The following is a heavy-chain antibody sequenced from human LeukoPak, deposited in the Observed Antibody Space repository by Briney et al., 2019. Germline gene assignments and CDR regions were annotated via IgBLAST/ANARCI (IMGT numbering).Heavy chain of an antibody. D-gene: IGHD1-26*01. CDR1: GGSISSHY. CDR2: IYYSGST. J-gene: IGHJ4*02. V-gene: IGHV4-59*11. Sequence: SENLSLTCTVSGGSISSHYWSWIRQPPGKGLEWIGYIYYSGSTNYNPSLKSRVTISVDTSKNQFSLKLSSVTAADTAVYYCARTGRKVGATIFDYWGQGTLVTVSS. CDR3: ARTGRKVGATIFDY.